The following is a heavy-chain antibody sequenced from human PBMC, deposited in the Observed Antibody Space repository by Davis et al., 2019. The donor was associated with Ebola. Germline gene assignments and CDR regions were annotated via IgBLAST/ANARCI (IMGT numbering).Heavy chain of an antibody. CDR2: IGTAGDP. D-gene: IGHD6-19*01. Sequence: GGSLRLSCAASGFTFSSYDMHWVRQATGKGLEWVSTIGTAGDPYYPGSVKGRFTISRENAKNSLYLQMNSLRAGDTAVYYCARAGWGSPYFDLWGRGTLVTVSS. J-gene: IGHJ2*01. CDR3: ARAGWGSPYFDL. CDR1: GFTFSSYD. V-gene: IGHV3-13*05.